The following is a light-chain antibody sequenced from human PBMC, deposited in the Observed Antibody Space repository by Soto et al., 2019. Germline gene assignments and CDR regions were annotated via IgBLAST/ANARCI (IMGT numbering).Light chain of an antibody. CDR1: QSISSW. Sequence: DIQMTQSPSTLSASVGDRVTITCRASQSISSWLAWYQQKTGKAPKLLIYDASSLESGVPSRCCGSGSGTAFTPPISSLQPDDFATYYCQQYNSYPWTFGQGTKVEIK. CDR3: QQYNSYPWT. CDR2: DAS. V-gene: IGKV1-5*01. J-gene: IGKJ1*01.